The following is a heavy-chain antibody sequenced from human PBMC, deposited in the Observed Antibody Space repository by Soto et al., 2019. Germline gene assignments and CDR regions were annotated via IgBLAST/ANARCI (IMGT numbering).Heavy chain of an antibody. CDR1: GGSFRGFY. D-gene: IGHD6-13*01. Sequence: LSLTCAVSGGSFRGFYWTWIRQSPGKGLEWLGDINHVGITNYNPSLKSRVSIPVDTSKSQFSLKLSSVTAADTAVYYCARDSPGIAAAGNWFDPWGQGTLVTVS. CDR3: ARDSPGIAAAGNWFDP. J-gene: IGHJ5*02. V-gene: IGHV4-34*01. CDR2: INHVGIT.